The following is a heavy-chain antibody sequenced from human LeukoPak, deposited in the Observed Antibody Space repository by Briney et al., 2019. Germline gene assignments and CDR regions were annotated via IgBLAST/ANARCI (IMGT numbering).Heavy chain of an antibody. CDR1: GFTFSSYE. Sequence: HPGGSLRLSCAASGFTFSSYEMNWVRQAPGKGLEWVSYISSSGSTIYYADSVKGRFTISRDNAKNSLYLQMNSLRAEDMALYYCAKDGGGVVTYFFDYWGQGTLVTVSS. CDR2: ISSSGSTI. J-gene: IGHJ4*02. D-gene: IGHD3-3*01. CDR3: AKDGGGVVTYFFDY. V-gene: IGHV3-48*03.